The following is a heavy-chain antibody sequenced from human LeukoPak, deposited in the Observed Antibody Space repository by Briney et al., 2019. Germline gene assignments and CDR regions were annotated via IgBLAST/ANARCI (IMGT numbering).Heavy chain of an antibody. CDR1: GFIFNNYG. Sequence: GGSLRLSCAASGFIFNNYGLIWVRQAPGKGLEWVSAVSNDGGGTNYADFVKGRFTISRDNSKNTLFLQMNSLRAEDTALYYCAKGSSGYFVDLWGQGTLVTVSS. J-gene: IGHJ5*02. CDR2: VSNDGGGT. D-gene: IGHD3-22*01. V-gene: IGHV3-23*01. CDR3: AKGSSGYFVDL.